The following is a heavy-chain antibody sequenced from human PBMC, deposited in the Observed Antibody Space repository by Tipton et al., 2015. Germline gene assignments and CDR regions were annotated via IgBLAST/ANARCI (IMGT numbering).Heavy chain of an antibody. CDR3: ARLRETYGSDSDNWFDP. D-gene: IGHD3-10*01. Sequence: TLSLTCNVSGDAISSHYWSWIRQPPGKGLEWIGNIYYSGSTKYNPSLKSRVTISVGTSKNQFSLKLSPVTAADTAVYYCARLRETYGSDSDNWFDPWGQGTLVTVSS. CDR2: IYYSGST. J-gene: IGHJ5*02. V-gene: IGHV4-59*11. CDR1: GDAISSHY.